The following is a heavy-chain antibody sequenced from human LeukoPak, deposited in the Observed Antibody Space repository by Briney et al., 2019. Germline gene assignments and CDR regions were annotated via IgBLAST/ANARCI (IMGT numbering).Heavy chain of an antibody. J-gene: IGHJ4*02. CDR1: GGSISSSNYY. CDR3: ARHSKPVYSSGWSDFDY. Sequence: PSETLSLTCTVSGGSISSSNYYWGWIRQPPGKGLEWIGSIYYSGSTYYNPSLNSRVTISVDTSKNQFSLKLSSVTAADTAVYYCARHSKPVYSSGWSDFDYWGRGTLVTVSS. V-gene: IGHV4-39*01. D-gene: IGHD6-19*01. CDR2: IYYSGST.